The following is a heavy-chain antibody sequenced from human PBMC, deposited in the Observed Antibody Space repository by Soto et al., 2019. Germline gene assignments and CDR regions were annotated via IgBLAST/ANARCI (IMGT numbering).Heavy chain of an antibody. Sequence: SVKVACKASGFPFTSSALQWVRQARGQRLEWIGWIVVGSGNTNYAQKFQERVTITRDMSTSTAYMELSSLRSEDTAVYYCAAYYSDSSGYPAPGFDPWGQGTLVTVSS. CDR3: AAYYSDSSGYPAPGFDP. CDR2: IVVGSGNT. J-gene: IGHJ5*02. V-gene: IGHV1-58*01. D-gene: IGHD3-22*01. CDR1: GFPFTSSA.